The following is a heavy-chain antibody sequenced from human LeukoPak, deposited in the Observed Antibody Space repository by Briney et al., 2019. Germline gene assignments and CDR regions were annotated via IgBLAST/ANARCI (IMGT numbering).Heavy chain of an antibody. J-gene: IGHJ4*02. CDR3: ARDQEGVGATSFDY. CDR1: GFTFSSYG. D-gene: IGHD1-26*01. Sequence: GGSLRLSCAVSGFTFSSYGMHWVRQAPGKGLEWVAVIWYDGSKKYYADSVKGRFTISRDNSKNTLYLQMNSLRAEDTAVYYCARDQEGVGATSFDYWGQGTLVTVSS. V-gene: IGHV3-33*08. CDR2: IWYDGSKK.